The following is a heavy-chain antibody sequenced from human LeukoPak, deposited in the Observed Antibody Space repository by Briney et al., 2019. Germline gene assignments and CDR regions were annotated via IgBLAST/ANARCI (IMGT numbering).Heavy chain of an antibody. V-gene: IGHV4-4*02. Sequence: ASETLSLTCAVSGGSFSNTNWWSWVRQPPGKGLEWIGDISHSGSTHYNPSLKSRVTMSVDTSKNQFSLKLSSVTAADTAVYYCARAGVNWNSISFDYMDVWGKGTTVTVSS. CDR3: ARAGVNWNSISFDYMDV. D-gene: IGHD1-7*01. CDR2: ISHSGST. J-gene: IGHJ6*03. CDR1: GGSFSNTNW.